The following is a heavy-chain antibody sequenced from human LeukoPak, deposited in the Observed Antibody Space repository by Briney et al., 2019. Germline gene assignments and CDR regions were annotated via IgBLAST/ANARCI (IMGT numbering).Heavy chain of an antibody. CDR3: ARGAGLLSLFDY. Sequence: SETLSLTCTVSGGSISSYYWSWIRQPPGKGLEWIGYIYYSGSTNYNPSLKSRVTISVDTSKNQFSLKLSSVTAADTAVYYCARGAGLLSLFDYWGQGTLVTVSS. J-gene: IGHJ4*02. V-gene: IGHV4-59*01. CDR1: GGSISSYY. CDR2: IYYSGST. D-gene: IGHD6-13*01.